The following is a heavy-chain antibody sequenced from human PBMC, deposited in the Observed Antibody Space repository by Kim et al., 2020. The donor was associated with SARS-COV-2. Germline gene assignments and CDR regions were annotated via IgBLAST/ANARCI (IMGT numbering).Heavy chain of an antibody. J-gene: IGHJ4*02. D-gene: IGHD6-6*01. CDR1: GFSFRRSA. Sequence: GGSLRLSCAASGFSFRRSALPFFLPSPFPLLEWFAAISGSGLSTYYADSVKGRFTISRDNSKNTLYLQMNGPRVEDTAIYYCVKDSSSSEKEFDYWGQGALFTVSS. CDR3: VKDSSSSEKEFDY. CDR2: ISGSGLST. V-gene: IGHV3-23*01.